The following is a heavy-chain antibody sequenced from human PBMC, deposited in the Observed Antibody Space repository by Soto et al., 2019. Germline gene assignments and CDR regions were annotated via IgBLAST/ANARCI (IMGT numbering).Heavy chain of an antibody. CDR3: GRTLDRRGYYRYFYYGIDV. V-gene: IGHV1-46*01. D-gene: IGHD3-22*01. CDR2: INPSGGST. Sequence: ASVKVSCKASGYTFTSYYMHWVRQAPGQGLEWMGIINPSGGSTSYAQKFQGRVTMTRDTSTSTGYRGLSSLRSEDTAVYNWGRTLDRRGYYRYFYYGIDVLGPGTTVTVSS. CDR1: GYTFTSYY. J-gene: IGHJ6*02.